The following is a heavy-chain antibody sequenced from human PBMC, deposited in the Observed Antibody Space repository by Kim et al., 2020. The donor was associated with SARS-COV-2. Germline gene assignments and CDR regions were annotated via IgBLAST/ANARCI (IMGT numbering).Heavy chain of an antibody. J-gene: IGHJ4*02. CDR3: ARVVGQLRFDS. D-gene: IGHD6-19*01. CDR2: ISDSSSYI. V-gene: IGHV3-21*01. Sequence: GGSLRLSCAASGFTFSRYAMNWVRQAPGKGLEWRSYISDSSSYIYYEDSVKGRFTISRDNAKNSLYLQMNSLRVEDTAVYYCARVVGQLRFDSWGLGTLV. CDR1: GFTFSRYA.